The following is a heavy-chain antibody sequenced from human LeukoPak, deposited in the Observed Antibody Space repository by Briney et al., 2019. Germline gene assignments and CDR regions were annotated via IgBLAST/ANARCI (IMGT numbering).Heavy chain of an antibody. CDR1: GYTFTDYY. CDR2: VDPEDGET. Sequence: ATVKISCKVSGYTFTDYYMHWVQQAPGKGLERMGLVDPEDGETIYAEKFQGRVTITADTSTDTAYMELSSLRSEDTAVYYCATDLGRESQTPFDYWGQGTLVTVSS. V-gene: IGHV1-69-2*01. D-gene: IGHD3-10*01. J-gene: IGHJ4*02. CDR3: ATDLGRESQTPFDY.